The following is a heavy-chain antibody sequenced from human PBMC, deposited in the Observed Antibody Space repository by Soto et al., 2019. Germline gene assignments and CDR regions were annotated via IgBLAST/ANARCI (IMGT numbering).Heavy chain of an antibody. Sequence: WASVKVSCKVSGYTLTELSMHWVRQAPGKGLEWMGGFDPEDGETIYAQKFQGRVTMTEDTSTDTAYMELSSLRSEDTAVYYCATATRDIWFGELADYYYYGMDVWGQRTTFTVSS. CDR1: GYTLTELS. CDR2: FDPEDGET. CDR3: ATATRDIWFGELADYYYYGMDV. J-gene: IGHJ6*02. D-gene: IGHD3-10*01. V-gene: IGHV1-24*01.